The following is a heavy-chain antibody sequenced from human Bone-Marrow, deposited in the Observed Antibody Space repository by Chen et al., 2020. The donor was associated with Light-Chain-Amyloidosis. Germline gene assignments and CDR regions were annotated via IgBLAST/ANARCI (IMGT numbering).Heavy chain of an antibody. CDR3: ARVPRVLAAHALDI. D-gene: IGHD2-15*01. CDR1: GGTFSSFP. V-gene: IGHV1-69*01. CDR2: VIPILDTP. J-gene: IGHJ3*02. Sequence: QVQLVQSGAEVKKPGSSVKVSCRTSGGTFSSFPIIWVRQAPGQGLEWVGGVIPILDTPTYAQKFQGRVTITADDSTSTAYMELRSLTSEDTAVYFRARVPRVLAAHALDIWGQGTIVSVSS.